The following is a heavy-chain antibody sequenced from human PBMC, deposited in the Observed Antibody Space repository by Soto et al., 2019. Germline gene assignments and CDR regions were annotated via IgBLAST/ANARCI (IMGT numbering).Heavy chain of an antibody. CDR2: ISYDGSNK. Sequence: SLRLSRAASGFTFSNYGMHWVPQAPGKGLEWVAVISYDGSNKYYADSVKGRFTISRDNSKNTLYLQMNSLRAEDTAVYYCAKGGIAAAGPFDYWGQGTLVTVSS. D-gene: IGHD6-13*01. J-gene: IGHJ4*02. V-gene: IGHV3-30*18. CDR1: GFTFSNYG. CDR3: AKGGIAAAGPFDY.